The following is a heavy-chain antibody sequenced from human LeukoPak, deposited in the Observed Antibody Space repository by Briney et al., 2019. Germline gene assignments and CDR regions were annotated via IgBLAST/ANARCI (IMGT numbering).Heavy chain of an antibody. CDR3: ANSYDILTGRGYRAFDI. CDR2: ISSSSRII. D-gene: IGHD3-9*01. V-gene: IGHV3-21*05. J-gene: IGHJ3*02. CDR1: GFTFSDYS. Sequence: PGGSLRLSCEASGFTFSDYSMTWVRQAPGKGLDWVSYISSSSRIIYYADSVKGRFTISRDNAKNSLYLQMNSLRAEDTAVYYCANSYDILTGRGYRAFDIWGQGTMVTVSS.